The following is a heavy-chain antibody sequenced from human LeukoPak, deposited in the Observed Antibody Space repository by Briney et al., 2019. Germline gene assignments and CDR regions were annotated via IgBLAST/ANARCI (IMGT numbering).Heavy chain of an antibody. CDR2: IRSKIYGGTP. CDR1: GFTFGDYA. V-gene: IGHV3-49*04. Sequence: GGSLRLSCTASGFTFGDYAMTWVRRAPGKGLEWVGFIRSKIYGGTPEYAASVKGRFTISRDDSKGIAYLQMNSLKTEDAAVYYCTRDQTPYYWGQGTLVTVSS. J-gene: IGHJ4*02. CDR3: TRDQTPYY.